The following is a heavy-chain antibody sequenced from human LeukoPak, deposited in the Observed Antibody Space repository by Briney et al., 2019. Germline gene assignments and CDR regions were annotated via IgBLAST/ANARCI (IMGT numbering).Heavy chain of an antibody. CDR3: ARDSDSGYYYYGMDV. CDR1: GVSISSYY. Sequence: PSETLSLTCTVSGVSISSYYWSWIRQPPGKGLEWIGYIYYSGSTNYNPSLKSRVTLSVDTSKNQFSLKLSSVTAADTAVYYCARDSDSGYYYYGMDVWGQGTTVTVSS. D-gene: IGHD1-1*01. CDR2: IYYSGST. J-gene: IGHJ6*02. V-gene: IGHV4-59*01.